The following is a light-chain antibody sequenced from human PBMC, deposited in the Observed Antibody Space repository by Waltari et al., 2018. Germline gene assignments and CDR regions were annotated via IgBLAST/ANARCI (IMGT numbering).Light chain of an antibody. CDR2: RAT. J-gene: IGKJ1*01. CDR3: QKYDSAWWA. V-gene: IGKV1-27*01. CDR1: QDISNF. Sequence: DIQMTQSLASLSASVGDRVIITCRASQDISNFVAWYQQKPGTTPKLLIYRATSLQSGVPSRFSGSGSGTDFALTIDSLQAEDVATYYCQKYDSAWWAFGPGTKVDIK.